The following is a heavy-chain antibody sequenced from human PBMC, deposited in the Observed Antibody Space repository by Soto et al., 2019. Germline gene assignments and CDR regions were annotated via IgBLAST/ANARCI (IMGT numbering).Heavy chain of an antibody. CDR1: GYTLTELS. V-gene: IGHV1-24*01. D-gene: IGHD2-2*01. J-gene: IGHJ4*02. Sequence: AASVKVSCKVSGYTLTELSMHWVRQAPGKGLEWMGGFDPEDGETIYAQKFQGRVTMTEDTSTDTAYMELSRLRSEDTAVYYCATGDHCSSTSCGLGYWGQGTLVTVSS. CDR2: FDPEDGET. CDR3: ATGDHCSSTSCGLGY.